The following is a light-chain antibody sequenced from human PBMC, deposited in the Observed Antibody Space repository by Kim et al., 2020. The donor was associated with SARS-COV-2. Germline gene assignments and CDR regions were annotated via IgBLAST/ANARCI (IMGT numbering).Light chain of an antibody. CDR1: QSGSSNY. J-gene: IGKJ1*01. CDR3: QQDYNLPRT. Sequence: PGERVTLSCRARQSGSSNYLTWDQQKPGQAPRLLIYGASTRATGIPARFSGSGSGTDFTLTISSLQPEDFAVYYCQQDYNLPRTFGQGTKVDIK. CDR2: GAS. V-gene: IGKV3D-7*01.